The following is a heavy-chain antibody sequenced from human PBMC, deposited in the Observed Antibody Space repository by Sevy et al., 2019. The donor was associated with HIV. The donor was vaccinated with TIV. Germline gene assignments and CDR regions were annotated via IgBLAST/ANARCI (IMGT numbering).Heavy chain of an antibody. Sequence: GGYLRLSCAASGFTFSSYEMNWVRQAPGKGLEWVSYISSSGSTIYYADSVKGRFTISRDNAKNSLYLQMNSLRAEDTAVYYCAREDFGGGDGWETVAGSVGYFDYWGQGTLVTVSS. V-gene: IGHV3-48*03. CDR3: AREDFGGGDGWETVAGSVGYFDY. CDR2: ISSSGSTI. J-gene: IGHJ4*02. D-gene: IGHD6-19*01. CDR1: GFTFSSYE.